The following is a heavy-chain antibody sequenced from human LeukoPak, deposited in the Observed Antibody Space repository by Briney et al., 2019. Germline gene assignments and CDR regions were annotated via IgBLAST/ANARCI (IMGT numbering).Heavy chain of an antibody. V-gene: IGHV4-30-4*01. CDR2: TYYSGST. Sequence: PSQSRSPTCTVSGGSLGSGGYDWSWILQPPGKGLEWFAHTYYSGSTYYNPSVKSRVTITVVRSKNQCSLKRRSVTAACTAVDCYAGEKQYCSGGSCYSWHFCIDVWSQ. CDR3: AGEKQYCSGGSCYSWHFCIDV. CDR1: GGSLGSGGYD. J-gene: IGHJ6*02. D-gene: IGHD2-15*01.